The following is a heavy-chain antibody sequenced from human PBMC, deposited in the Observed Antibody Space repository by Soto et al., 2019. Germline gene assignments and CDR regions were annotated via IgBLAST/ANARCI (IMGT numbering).Heavy chain of an antibody. J-gene: IGHJ5*02. Sequence: SETLSLTCTVSGGSISSGDYYWSWIRQPPGKGLEWIGYIYYSGSTYYNPSLKSRVTISVDTSKNQFSLKLSSVTAADTAVYYCARAKWTRFHLYDFWSGPNWFDPWGQGTLVTAPQ. V-gene: IGHV4-30-4*01. D-gene: IGHD3-3*01. CDR2: IYYSGST. CDR3: ARAKWTRFHLYDFWSGPNWFDP. CDR1: GGSISSGDYY.